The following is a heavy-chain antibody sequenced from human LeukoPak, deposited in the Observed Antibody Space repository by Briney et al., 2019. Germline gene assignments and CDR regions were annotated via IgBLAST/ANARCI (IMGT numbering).Heavy chain of an antibody. J-gene: IGHJ4*02. CDR3: AKRPTSSTSQRYFDY. Sequence: SGXTTYYADSVXGRFTXSRDXSKNTLYLQMNSLRAEDTAVYYCAKRPTSSTSQRYFDYWGQGTLVTVSS. CDR2: SGXTT. D-gene: IGHD2-2*01. V-gene: IGHV3-23*01.